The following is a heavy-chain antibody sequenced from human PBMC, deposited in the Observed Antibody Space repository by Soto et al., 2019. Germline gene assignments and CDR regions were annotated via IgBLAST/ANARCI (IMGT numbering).Heavy chain of an antibody. D-gene: IGHD2-8*01. J-gene: IGHJ6*03. CDR3: ARGSRTNGVCNTREWLLDDYYYYMDV. CDR1: GYTFTSYD. Sequence: ASVKVSCKASGYTFTSYDINWVRQATGQGLEWMGWMNPNSGNTGYAQKFQGRVTMTRNTSISTAYMELSSLRSEDTAVYYCARGSRTNGVCNTREWLLDDYYYYMDVWGKATTVTVSS. V-gene: IGHV1-8*01. CDR2: MNPNSGNT.